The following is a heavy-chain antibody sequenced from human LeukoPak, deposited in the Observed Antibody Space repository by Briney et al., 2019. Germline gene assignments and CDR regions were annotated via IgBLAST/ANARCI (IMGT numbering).Heavy chain of an antibody. V-gene: IGHV4-34*01. Sequence: PSETLSLTCAVYGGSFSGYYWSWIRQPPGKGLEWIGEINHSGSTNYNPSLKSRVTISVDTSKNQFSLKLNSVTAADTAVYYCARGLYGSESYWGQGTLVTVSS. CDR3: ARGLYGSESY. CDR2: INHSGST. J-gene: IGHJ4*02. CDR1: GGSFSGYY. D-gene: IGHD3-10*01.